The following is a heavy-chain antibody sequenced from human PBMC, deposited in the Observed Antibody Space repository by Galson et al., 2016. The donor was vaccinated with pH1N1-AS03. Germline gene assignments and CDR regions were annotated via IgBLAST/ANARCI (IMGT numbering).Heavy chain of an antibody. V-gene: IGHV2-5*02. Sequence: PALVKPTQTLTLTCSLSGVSVPSSGLAVGWFRLPLGKALEWLALIYWDDAKRFSPSLRNRLTITKDTSRNQAVLTVTNVDPLDTATYFCALPNSWGNAFEIWGQGIPVTVSS. J-gene: IGHJ3*02. CDR1: GVSVPSSGLA. CDR2: IYWDDAK. D-gene: IGHD3-16*01. CDR3: ALPNSWGNAFEI.